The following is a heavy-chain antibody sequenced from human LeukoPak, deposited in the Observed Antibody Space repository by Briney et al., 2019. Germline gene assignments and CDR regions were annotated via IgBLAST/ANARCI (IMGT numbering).Heavy chain of an antibody. Sequence: GGSLRLSCAASGFTFSAYAMRWVRQAPGKGLEWVSSITASGETTYYADSVKGRFTISRDNSKNTLYLQMNSLKAEDTAVYYCADSNYWYPVDYWGQGTLVTVSS. CDR1: GFTFSAYA. J-gene: IGHJ4*02. CDR3: ADSNYWYPVDY. CDR2: ITASGETT. V-gene: IGHV3-23*01. D-gene: IGHD4-11*01.